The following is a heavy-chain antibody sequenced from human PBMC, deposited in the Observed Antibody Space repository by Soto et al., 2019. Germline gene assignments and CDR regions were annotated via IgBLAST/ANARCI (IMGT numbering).Heavy chain of an antibody. V-gene: IGHV4-34*01. J-gene: IGHJ3*02. CDR1: CGSFSGYY. D-gene: IGHD3-10*01. CDR3: ARNYGGSGAFDI. CDR2: ITHSGST. Sequence: QVQLQQWGAGLLKPSETLSLTCAVYCGSFSGYYWSWIRQPPGKALEWIGEITHSGSTNYNPSLKSRGSIAVDPSKNQCSLKLSSVTAADAAVYSCARNYGGSGAFDIWGQGTMVTVSS.